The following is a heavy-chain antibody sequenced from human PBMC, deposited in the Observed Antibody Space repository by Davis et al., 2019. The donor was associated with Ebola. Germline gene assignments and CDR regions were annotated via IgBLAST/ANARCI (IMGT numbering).Heavy chain of an antibody. CDR1: GYTFTSYG. CDR2: ISGHSDNP. D-gene: IGHD4-17*01. Sequence: ASVKVSCKASGYTFTSYGISWVRQAPGEGPEWMAWISGHSDNPKYAPKVQDRVTMTTDRSTSTVYLELRSLRSDDTAVYYCARGPSYDSGVIGAFDIWGQGTLVTVSS. CDR3: ARGPSYDSGVIGAFDI. V-gene: IGHV1-18*01. J-gene: IGHJ3*02.